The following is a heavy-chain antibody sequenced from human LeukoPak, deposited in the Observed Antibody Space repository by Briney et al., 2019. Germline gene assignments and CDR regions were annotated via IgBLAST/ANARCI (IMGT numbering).Heavy chain of an antibody. CDR1: GFTFSSYG. CDR2: VQYDGTNK. D-gene: IGHD3-3*01. Sequence: GGSLRLSCAASGFTFSSYGIHWVRQAPGKGLEWVAFVQYDGTNKYYADSVKGRFTISRDNSKNTLYLQMNSLRAEDTAVYYCAKADYDFWAYMDVWGKGTTVTVSS. J-gene: IGHJ6*03. V-gene: IGHV3-30*02. CDR3: AKADYDFWAYMDV.